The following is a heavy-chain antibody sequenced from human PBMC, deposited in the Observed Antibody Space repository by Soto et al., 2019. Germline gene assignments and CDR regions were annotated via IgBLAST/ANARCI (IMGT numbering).Heavy chain of an antibody. V-gene: IGHV4-59*08. D-gene: IGHD3-10*01. CDR1: GGSISSYY. Sequence: PSETLSLTCTVSGGSISSYYWSWIRQPPGKGLEWIGYIYYSGSTNYNPSLKSRVTISVDTSKNQFSLKLSSVTAADTAVYYCARGSTMAMGGRWFDPWGQGTLVTVSS. CDR3: ARGSTMAMGGRWFDP. CDR2: IYYSGST. J-gene: IGHJ5*02.